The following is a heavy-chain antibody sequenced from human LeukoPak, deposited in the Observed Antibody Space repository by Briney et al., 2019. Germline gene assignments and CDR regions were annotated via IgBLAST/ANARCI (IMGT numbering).Heavy chain of an antibody. D-gene: IGHD1-7*01. Sequence: ASVTVSCTASGYTFTSYGISWVRQAPGQGLEWMGWISAYNGNTNYAQKLQGRVTMTTDTSTSTAYMELRSLRSDDTAVYYCARVLGYNWNYVAFDIWGQGTMVTVSS. J-gene: IGHJ3*02. CDR3: ARVLGYNWNYVAFDI. V-gene: IGHV1-18*01. CDR1: GYTFTSYG. CDR2: ISAYNGNT.